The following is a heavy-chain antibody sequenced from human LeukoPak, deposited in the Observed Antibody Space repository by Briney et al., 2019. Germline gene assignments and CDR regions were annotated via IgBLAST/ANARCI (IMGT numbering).Heavy chain of an antibody. CDR3: ARPYCSSTSCYSPYYYGMDV. V-gene: IGHV1-69*13. J-gene: IGHJ6*02. CDR2: IIPIFDTA. D-gene: IGHD2-2*01. Sequence: GASVKVSCKASGYTFTSYKMHWVRQAPGQGLVWMGGIIPIFDTANYAQKFQGRVTITADESTSAAYMELSSLRSDDTAVYYCARPYCSSTSCYSPYYYGMDVWGQGTTVTVSS. CDR1: GYTFTSYK.